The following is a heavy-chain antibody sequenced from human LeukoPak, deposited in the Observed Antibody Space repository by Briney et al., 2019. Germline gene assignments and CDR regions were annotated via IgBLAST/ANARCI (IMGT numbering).Heavy chain of an antibody. Sequence: PGRSLRLSCAASGFAFSSNWMHWVRQTPGKGLVWVSRINSGGSGTSYADSVEGRFTISRDNAKNTLYLQMNSLKGEDTAVYYCATSLGPLAEYWGRGTLVTVSS. CDR3: ATSLGPLAEY. J-gene: IGHJ4*02. D-gene: IGHD7-27*01. CDR1: GFAFSSNW. CDR2: INSGGSGT. V-gene: IGHV3-74*01.